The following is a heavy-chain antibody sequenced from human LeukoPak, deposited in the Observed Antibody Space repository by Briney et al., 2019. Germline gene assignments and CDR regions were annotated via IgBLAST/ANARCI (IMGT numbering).Heavy chain of an antibody. Sequence: SETLSLTCTVSGGSISSSTYYWGWIRQPPGKGLEWIGSIYNSGSTYYNPSLKSRVTISVDKSKNQFSLKLSSVTAADTAVYYCASFPSWLVVIIKAYWGQGTLVTVTS. CDR3: ASFPSWLVVIIKAY. CDR2: IYNSGST. J-gene: IGHJ4*02. D-gene: IGHD2-21*01. CDR1: GGSISSSTYY. V-gene: IGHV4-39*01.